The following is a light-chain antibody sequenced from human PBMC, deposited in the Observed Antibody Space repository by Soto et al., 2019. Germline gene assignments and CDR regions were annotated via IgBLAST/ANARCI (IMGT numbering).Light chain of an antibody. Sequence: QSALTQPRSVSGSPGQSVTISCTGTSSDVGGYNYVSWYQQHPGKAPKLMIYDVSKRPSGVPDRFSGSKSGNTASLTISGLQAEDDAAYSCCSYAGSYTHYVFGTGTKLTVL. CDR3: CSYAGSYTHYV. V-gene: IGLV2-11*01. J-gene: IGLJ1*01. CDR2: DVS. CDR1: SSDVGGYNY.